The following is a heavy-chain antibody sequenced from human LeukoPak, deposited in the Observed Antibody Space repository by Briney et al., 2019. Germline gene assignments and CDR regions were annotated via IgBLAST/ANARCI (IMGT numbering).Heavy chain of an antibody. CDR2: VHHSGGT. J-gene: IGHJ4*02. D-gene: IGHD2-15*01. V-gene: IGHV4-59*08. CDR3: VRHQYGRGSDS. Sequence: PSETLSLTCAVSGGSTSADHWGWIRQPPGMGLEFVGYVHHSGGTNYNPALRGRVSISRDTSKNQFSLNLRSVTASDTAVYYCVRHQYGRGSDSWGQGTLVTVYS. CDR1: GGSTSADH.